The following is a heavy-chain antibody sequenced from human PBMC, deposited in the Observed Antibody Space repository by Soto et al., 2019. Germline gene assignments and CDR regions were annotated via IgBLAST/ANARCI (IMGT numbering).Heavy chain of an antibody. CDR2: ISVSGDST. Sequence: EVQLLESGGGLVQPGGSLRLSCAASGFTFSSYGMSWVRQAPGKGLEWVSGISVSGDSTYYADSVKGRFTISRDNSKNTLYLQMNRLSAEDTAVYYCAKRLGVRGLMYAFDIWGQGTMVTVSS. J-gene: IGHJ3*02. V-gene: IGHV3-23*01. CDR1: GFTFSSYG. D-gene: IGHD3-10*01. CDR3: AKRLGVRGLMYAFDI.